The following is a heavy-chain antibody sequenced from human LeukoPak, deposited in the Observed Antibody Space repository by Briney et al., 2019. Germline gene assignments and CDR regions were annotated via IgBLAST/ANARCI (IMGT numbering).Heavy chain of an antibody. Sequence: PGGSLRLSCAASGFTFSSYAMHWVRQAPGKGLEWVAVISYDGSNKYYADSVKGRFTISRDNSKNTLYLQMNSLRAEDTAVYYCARDWVLDYWGQGTLVTVSS. J-gene: IGHJ4*02. CDR3: ARDWVLDY. V-gene: IGHV3-30-3*01. CDR1: GFTFSSYA. CDR2: ISYDGSNK. D-gene: IGHD3-10*01.